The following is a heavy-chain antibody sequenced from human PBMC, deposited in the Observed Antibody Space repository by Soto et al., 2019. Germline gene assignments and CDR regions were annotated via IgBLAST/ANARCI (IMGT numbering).Heavy chain of an antibody. J-gene: IGHJ4*02. V-gene: IGHV4-30-2*01. CDR1: GGSISSGGYS. CDR2: IYHSGST. CDR3: ARAIGWFGELLGGYYFDY. Sequence: QLQLQESGSGLVKPSQTLSLTCAVSGGSISSGGYSWSWIRQPPGKGLEWIGYIYHSGSTYYNPSLKRRVTISVDRSKNQFSPKLSSVTAADTALYYCARAIGWFGELLGGYYFDYWGQGTLVTVSS. D-gene: IGHD3-10*01.